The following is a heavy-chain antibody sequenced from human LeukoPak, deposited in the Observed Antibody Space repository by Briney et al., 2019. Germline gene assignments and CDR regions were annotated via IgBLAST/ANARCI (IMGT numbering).Heavy chain of an antibody. Sequence: GGSQRLSCAASGFKFSDHYIDWVRQAPGKGLEWVGRSRNKASSYTTEYAASVEGRFTISRDGSEISLYLQMKGLRTEDTAVYYCGRIEINGNNGMDVWGQGTTVTVSS. D-gene: IGHD1/OR15-1a*01. CDR3: GRIEINGNNGMDV. V-gene: IGHV3-72*01. J-gene: IGHJ6*02. CDR1: GFKFSDHY. CDR2: SRNKASSYTT.